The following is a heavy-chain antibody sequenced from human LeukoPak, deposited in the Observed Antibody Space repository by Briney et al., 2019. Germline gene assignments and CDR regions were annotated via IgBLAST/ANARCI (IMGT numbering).Heavy chain of an antibody. CDR3: AKDERNWNYNLASQTYD. CDR2: ISGSGVST. CDR1: GFTFSSYA. D-gene: IGHD1-7*01. V-gene: IGHV3-23*01. J-gene: IGHJ4*02. Sequence: PGGSLRLSCAASGFTFSSYAMSWVRQAPGKGLGWVSAISGSGVSTYYADSVKGRFTVSRDNSKNTLYLQMSSLRAEDTAVYYCAKDERNWNYNLASQTYDWGQGTLVTVSS.